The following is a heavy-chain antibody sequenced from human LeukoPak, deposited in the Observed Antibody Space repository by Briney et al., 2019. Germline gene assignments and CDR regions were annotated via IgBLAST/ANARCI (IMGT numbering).Heavy chain of an antibody. CDR1: GYTLTELS. V-gene: IGHV1-24*01. CDR3: ATSNYYYDSSGFDY. J-gene: IGHJ4*02. D-gene: IGHD3-22*01. Sequence: GASVKVSCKVSGYTLTELSMHWVRQAPGKGLEWMGGFDPEDGETIYAQKFQGRVTMTEDTSTDTAYMELSSLRSEDTAVYYCATSNYYYDSSGFDYWGQGTLVTVSS. CDR2: FDPEDGET.